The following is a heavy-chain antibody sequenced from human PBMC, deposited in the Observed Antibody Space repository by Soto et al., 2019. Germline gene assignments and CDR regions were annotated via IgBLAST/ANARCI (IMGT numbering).Heavy chain of an antibody. CDR1: GFTFSSYA. CDR2: ISSNGGST. D-gene: IGHD1-20*01. CDR3: VKGITGTITWFDP. Sequence: GGSLRLSCSASGFTFSSYAMHWVRQAPGKGLEYVSAISSNGGSTYYADSVKGRFTISRDNSKNTLYLQMSSLRAEDTAVYYCVKGITGTITWFDPWGQGTLVTVSS. V-gene: IGHV3-64D*06. J-gene: IGHJ5*02.